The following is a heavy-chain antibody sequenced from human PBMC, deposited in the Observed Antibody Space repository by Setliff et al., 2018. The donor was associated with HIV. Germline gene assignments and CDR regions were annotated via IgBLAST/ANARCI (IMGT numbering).Heavy chain of an antibody. Sequence: PSETLSLTCSVSGDSISSGPYYWAWIRQPPGKRLEWLASIYNSGSSSYNPSLSSRLTVSVDTSKNQVSLRLNSVTAADTGVYYCARHRDPPGTSWIFYYYYMDLWGAGTTVTVSS. CDR2: IYNSGSS. CDR3: ARHRDPPGTSWIFYYYYMDL. D-gene: IGHD6-13*01. V-gene: IGHV4-39*01. J-gene: IGHJ6*03. CDR1: GDSISSGPYY.